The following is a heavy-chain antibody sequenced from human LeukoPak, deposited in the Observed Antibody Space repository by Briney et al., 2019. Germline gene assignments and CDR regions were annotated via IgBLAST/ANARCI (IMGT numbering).Heavy chain of an antibody. J-gene: IGHJ5*02. CDR1: GYSFNDYY. CDR2: INPNRGGT. CDR3: ARDTCDGVTCYNWFDP. Sequence: ASVKVSCKASGYSFNDYYIHWARQAPGQGLEWMGGINPNRGGTSYAQKFQGRVTMTRDTSIATAYMELSSLRSDDTAMYYCARDTCDGVTCYNWFDPWGQGTLVTVSS. D-gene: IGHD4-17*01. V-gene: IGHV1-2*02.